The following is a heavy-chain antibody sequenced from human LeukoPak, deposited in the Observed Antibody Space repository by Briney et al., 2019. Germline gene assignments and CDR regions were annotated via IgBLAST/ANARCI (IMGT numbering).Heavy chain of an antibody. Sequence: GGSLRLSCAASGFTFSNYAMSWVRQAPGKGLEWVSGITGSGVITDYANSVKGRFTISRDNSKNTLYLQMNSLRAEDTAIYYCARDRRVGATWSVGAFDIWGQGATVTVSS. CDR2: ITGSGVIT. CDR1: GFTFSNYA. CDR3: ARDRRVGATWSVGAFDI. D-gene: IGHD1-26*01. V-gene: IGHV3-23*01. J-gene: IGHJ3*02.